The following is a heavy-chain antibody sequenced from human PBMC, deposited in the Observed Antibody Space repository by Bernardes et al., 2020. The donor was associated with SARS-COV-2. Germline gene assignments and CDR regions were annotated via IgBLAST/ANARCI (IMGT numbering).Heavy chain of an antibody. CDR3: ARTRTTISTTGIPVDY. Sequence: SGKVSCKASGYTFTGYFIHWVRQAPGQRLEWMGWINPNTGGTNYIQKFQGRVTMTRDTSITTAYMELSRLGSDDTAIYYCARTRTTISTTGIPVDYWGQGTLVTVSS. CDR1: GYTFTGYF. D-gene: IGHD2-21*02. V-gene: IGHV1-2*02. J-gene: IGHJ4*02. CDR2: INPNTGGT.